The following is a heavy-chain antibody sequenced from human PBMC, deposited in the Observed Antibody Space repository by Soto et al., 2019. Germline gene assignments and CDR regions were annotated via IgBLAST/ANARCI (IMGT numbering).Heavy chain of an antibody. J-gene: IGHJ4*02. CDR2: IYYSGST. CDR3: ARDNGFWSGYHYFDY. Sequence: SETLSLTCTVSGGSISSYYGSWIRQPPGKGLEWIGYIYYSGSTNYNPSLKSRVTISVDTSKNQFSLKLSSVTAADTAVYYCARDNGFWSGYHYFDYWGQGTLVTVSS. D-gene: IGHD3-3*01. CDR1: GGSISSYY. V-gene: IGHV4-59*01.